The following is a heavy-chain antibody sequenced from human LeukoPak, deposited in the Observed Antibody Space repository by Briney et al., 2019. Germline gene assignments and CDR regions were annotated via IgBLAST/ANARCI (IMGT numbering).Heavy chain of an antibody. J-gene: IGHJ3*02. CDR1: GFTFSSYG. CDR3: AKDISRGVAVLRPPGAFDI. CDR2: IRYDGSNK. D-gene: IGHD3-3*01. Sequence: GGSLRLSCAASGFTFSSYGMHWVRQAPGKGLEWVAFIRYDGSNKYYADSVKGRFTISRDNSKNTLYLQMNSLRAEDTAVYYCAKDISRGVAVLRPPGAFDIWGQGTMVTVSS. V-gene: IGHV3-30*02.